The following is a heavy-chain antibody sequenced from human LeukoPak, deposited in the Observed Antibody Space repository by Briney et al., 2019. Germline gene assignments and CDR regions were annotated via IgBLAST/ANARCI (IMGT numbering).Heavy chain of an antibody. CDR3: ARLYYYDSSGDFDY. CDR1: GYTFTGYY. J-gene: IGHJ4*02. D-gene: IGHD3-22*01. Sequence: ASVKVSCKASGYTFTGYYMHWVRQAPGQGLEWMGWINPNSGGTNYAQKFQGRVTMTRDTSTSTVYMELSSLRSEDTAVYYCARLYYYDSSGDFDYWGQGTLVTVSS. V-gene: IGHV1-2*02. CDR2: INPNSGGT.